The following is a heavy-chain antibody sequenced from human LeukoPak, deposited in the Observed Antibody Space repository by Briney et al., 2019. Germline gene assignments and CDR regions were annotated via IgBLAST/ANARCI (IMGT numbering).Heavy chain of an antibody. CDR2: ISGSGGHT. D-gene: IGHD3-16*02. J-gene: IGHJ5*02. Sequence: PGGSLRLSCAASGFTFSSYAMSWVRQAPGKGLEWVSVISGSGGHTFYADSVKGRFTISRDNSKNTLSLQMNSLRAEDTAVYYCAKTPSLWWFDPWGQGTLVTVSS. V-gene: IGHV3-23*01. CDR3: AKTPSLWWFDP. CDR1: GFTFSSYA.